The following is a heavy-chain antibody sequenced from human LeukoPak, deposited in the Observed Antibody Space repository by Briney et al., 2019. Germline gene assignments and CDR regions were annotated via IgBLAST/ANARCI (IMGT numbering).Heavy chain of an antibody. Sequence: GASVKVSCKASGYTFTDYGVSWVRQAPGQGLEWMGWISPYNGYTNYAQKLQGRVTLTTDTSTSTAYMELRSLRSDDTAVYYCARVETYYYGGHGHNYFDPWGQGTLVTVSS. J-gene: IGHJ5*02. V-gene: IGHV1-18*01. CDR2: ISPYNGYT. CDR1: GYTFTDYG. D-gene: IGHD4-23*01. CDR3: ARVETYYYGGHGHNYFDP.